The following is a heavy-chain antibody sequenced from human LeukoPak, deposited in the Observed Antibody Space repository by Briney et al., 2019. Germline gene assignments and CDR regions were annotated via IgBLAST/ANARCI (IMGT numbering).Heavy chain of an antibody. CDR3: ARAGEQWPPIRRRYRYYYYYYYMDV. CDR1: GYTFTSYD. Sequence: ASVKVSCKASGYTFTSYDINWVRQATGQGLEWMGWMNPNSGNTGYAQKFQGRVTMTRNTSISTAYMELSSLRSEDTAVYYCARAGEQWPPIRRRYRYYYYYYYMDVWGKGTTVTISS. D-gene: IGHD6-19*01. V-gene: IGHV1-8*01. J-gene: IGHJ6*03. CDR2: MNPNSGNT.